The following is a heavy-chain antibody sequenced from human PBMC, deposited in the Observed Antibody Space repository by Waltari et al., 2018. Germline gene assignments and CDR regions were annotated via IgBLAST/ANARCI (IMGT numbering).Heavy chain of an antibody. V-gene: IGHV3-74*01. J-gene: IGHJ4*02. CDR2: MNSDGRTP. CDR3: ARDPNRKFDY. CDR1: GFTFSNYW. D-gene: IGHD7-27*01. Sequence: EVQLVESGGGLVQPGGSLRLSCEASGFTFSNYWMAWVRPAPGKGVVWVSRMNSDGRTPNYADSVRGRFTISRDNAKNTLHLQMNSLRAEDTAVYYCARDPNRKFDYWGQGTLVTVSS.